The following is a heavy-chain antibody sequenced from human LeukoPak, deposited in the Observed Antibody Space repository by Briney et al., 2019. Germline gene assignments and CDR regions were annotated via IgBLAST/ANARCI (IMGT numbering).Heavy chain of an antibody. Sequence: GESLKISCKGSGYSFTSYWIGWVRQMPGKGLEWMGIIYPGDSDTRYSPSFQGQVTISADKSISTAYLQWSSLKASDTAMYCCARHDPGYGSGSYYSIDYWGQGTLVTVSS. D-gene: IGHD3-10*01. V-gene: IGHV5-51*01. CDR1: GYSFTSYW. J-gene: IGHJ4*02. CDR2: IYPGDSDT. CDR3: ARHDPGYGSGSYYSIDY.